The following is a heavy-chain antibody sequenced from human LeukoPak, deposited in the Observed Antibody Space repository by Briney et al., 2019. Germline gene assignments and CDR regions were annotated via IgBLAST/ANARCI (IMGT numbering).Heavy chain of an antibody. CDR1: GFTFRSSN. CDR2: SSSSSSYF. V-gene: IGHV3-21*01. CDR3: ARYSWIYRDL. D-gene: IGHD1-26*01. J-gene: IGHJ5*02. Sequence: AGSLRLSCAASGFTFRSSNLNWVRQAPGKGLEWVSSSSSSSSYFFYADSVKGQFTISRDNAKILLYLQMNSLRVEDTAVYYCARYSWIYRDLWGQGTLVTVSS.